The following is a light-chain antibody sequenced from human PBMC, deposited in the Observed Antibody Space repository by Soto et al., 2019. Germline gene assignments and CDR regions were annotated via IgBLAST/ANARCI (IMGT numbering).Light chain of an antibody. V-gene: IGKV3-15*01. CDR1: QTINNN. CDR3: QQYDAWPALT. CDR2: GAS. J-gene: IGKJ4*01. Sequence: VMTQAPSTLSVSPGERATLSCRASQTINNNIAWYQLKDGQVPRLLIYGASTRATDIPARFSGSGSGTEFTLTISSLQSEDSAVYYCQQYDAWPALTFGGGTKVDIK.